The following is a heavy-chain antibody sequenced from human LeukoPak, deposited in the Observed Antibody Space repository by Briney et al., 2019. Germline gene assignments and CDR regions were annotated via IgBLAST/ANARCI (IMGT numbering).Heavy chain of an antibody. CDR2: INHSGST. D-gene: IGHD5-18*01. CDR1: GGSFSGYY. J-gene: IGHJ4*02. Sequence: SETLSLTCAVYGGSFSGYYWSWIRQPPGKGLEWIGEINHSGSTNYNPSLKSRVTISVDTSKNQFSLKLSSVTAADTAVYYCASGGYSYGYGHWGQGTLVTVSS. CDR3: ASGGYSYGYGH. V-gene: IGHV4-34*01.